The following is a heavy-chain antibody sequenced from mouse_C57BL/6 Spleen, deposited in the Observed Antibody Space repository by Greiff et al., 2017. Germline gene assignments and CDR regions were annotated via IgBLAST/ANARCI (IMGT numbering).Heavy chain of an antibody. CDR3: ARASNYDYAMDY. Sequence: EVKVVESGGGLVKPGGSLKLSCAASGFTFSDYGMHWVRQAPEKGLEWVSYISSGSSTIYYADTVKGRFTISRDNAKNTLFLQMTSLRSEDTAMYYCARASNYDYAMDYWGQGTSVTVSS. CDR1: GFTFSDYG. CDR2: ISSGSSTI. J-gene: IGHJ4*01. D-gene: IGHD2-5*01. V-gene: IGHV5-17*01.